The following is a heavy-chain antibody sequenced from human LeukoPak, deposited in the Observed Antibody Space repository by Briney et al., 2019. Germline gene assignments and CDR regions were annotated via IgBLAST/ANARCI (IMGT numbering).Heavy chain of an antibody. D-gene: IGHD2-8*02. J-gene: IGHJ6*02. CDR2: INYSGTT. Sequence: SETLSLTCTVSGGSISSYSWSWIRQPPGKGLEWVGSINYSGTTNYIPPLKSRVTISVDTSKSQFSLKMTSVTAADTAVYYCARHGPGGYYNYGMDVWGRGTTVTVSS. CDR1: GGSISSYS. CDR3: ARHGPGGYYNYGMDV. V-gene: IGHV4-59*08.